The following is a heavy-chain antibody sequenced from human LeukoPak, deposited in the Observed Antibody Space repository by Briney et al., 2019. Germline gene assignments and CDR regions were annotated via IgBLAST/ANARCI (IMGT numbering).Heavy chain of an antibody. D-gene: IGHD3-3*01. V-gene: IGHV1-69*04. CDR1: GGTFSSYA. CDR3: ARVCGGPSITIFGVVTHYGMDV. CDR2: IIPILGIA. Sequence: ASVKVSCKASGGTFSSYAISWVRQAPGQGLEWMGRIIPILGIANYAQKFQGRVTITADKSTSTAYMELSSLRSEDTAVYYCARVCGGPSITIFGVVTHYGMDVWGQGTTVTVSS. J-gene: IGHJ6*02.